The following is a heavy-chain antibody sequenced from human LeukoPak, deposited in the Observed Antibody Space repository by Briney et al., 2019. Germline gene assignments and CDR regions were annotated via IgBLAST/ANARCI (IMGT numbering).Heavy chain of an antibody. CDR3: ARGRVTTIANYYYYYIDV. V-gene: IGHV6-1*01. Sequence: SQTLSLTCAISGDSVSSNSAAWTWIRQSLSRGLEWLGRTYYRSKWSDDYAVSVKSRITINPDTSKNQFSLHLNSVTPEDTAVYYCARGRVTTIANYYYYYIDVWGEGTTVTVSS. J-gene: IGHJ6*03. CDR2: TYYRSKWSD. D-gene: IGHD4-17*01. CDR1: GDSVSSNSAA.